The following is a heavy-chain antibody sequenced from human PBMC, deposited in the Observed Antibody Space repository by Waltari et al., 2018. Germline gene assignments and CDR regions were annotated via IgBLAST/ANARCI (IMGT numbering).Heavy chain of an antibody. J-gene: IGHJ4*02. V-gene: IGHV4-38-2*01. D-gene: IGHD4-17*01. CDR3: ALYDYGDYSFDY. CDR2: IYNSGST. Sequence: QVQLQESGPGLVKPSETLSLTCAVSGYSISSGYSWGWIRQPPGKGLEWIGSIYNSGSTYSNPSPKSRVTISVDTSKNQFSLKLGSVTAADTAVYYCALYDYGDYSFDYWGQGTLVTVSS. CDR1: GYSISSGYS.